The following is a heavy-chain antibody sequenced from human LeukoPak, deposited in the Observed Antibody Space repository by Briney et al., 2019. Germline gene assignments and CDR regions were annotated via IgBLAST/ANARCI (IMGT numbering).Heavy chain of an antibody. CDR3: ARTFYSSGTGVPIYY. CDR1: GFTFSSYA. Sequence: GRSLRLSCAASGFTFSSYAMHWVRQAPGKGLEWVAVISYDGSNKYYADSVKGRFTISRDNSKNTLYLQMNSLRAEDTAVYYCARTFYSSGTGVPIYYWGQGTLVTVPS. D-gene: IGHD6-19*01. J-gene: IGHJ4*02. V-gene: IGHV3-30-3*01. CDR2: ISYDGSNK.